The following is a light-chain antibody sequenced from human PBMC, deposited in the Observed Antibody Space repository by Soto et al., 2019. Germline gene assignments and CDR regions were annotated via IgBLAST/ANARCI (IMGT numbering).Light chain of an antibody. CDR3: QQHDSWPRT. J-gene: IGKJ1*01. V-gene: IGKV1-5*01. CDR2: DAS. CDR1: QSISSW. Sequence: DIQMTQSPSTLSATAGDRVTITCRASQSISSWLAWYQQKPGKAPKLLIYDASNLESGVPSRFSGSGSGTEFTLTISSLQSEDFAVYYCQQHDSWPRTFGQGTKVDIK.